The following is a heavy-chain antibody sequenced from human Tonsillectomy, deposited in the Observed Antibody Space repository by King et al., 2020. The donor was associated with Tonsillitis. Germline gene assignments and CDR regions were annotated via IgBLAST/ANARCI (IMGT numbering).Heavy chain of an antibody. V-gene: IGHV3-23*04. CDR3: AKDTADYGMDV. CDR2: IGGSAGGT. Sequence: EVQLVESGGGLVQPGGSLRLSCAASGFTFSSYAMAWVRQAPGKGLEWISTIGGSAGGTYYADSVKGRFSISRGNSKSTLYLQMSTLRAEDTAVYYCAKDTADYGMDVWGQGTTVTVSS. CDR1: GFTFSSYA. D-gene: IGHD2-21*02. J-gene: IGHJ6*02.